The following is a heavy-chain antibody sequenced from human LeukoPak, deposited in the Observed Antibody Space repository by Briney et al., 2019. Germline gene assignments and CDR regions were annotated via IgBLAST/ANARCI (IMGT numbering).Heavy chain of an antibody. V-gene: IGHV3-66*01. CDR2: IYSGGST. CDR3: AGLEGSSWYVKWFDP. Sequence: GGSLRLSCAASGFTVSSNYMSWVRQAPGKGLEWVSVIYSGGSTYYADSVKGRFTISRDNSKYTLYLQMNSLRAEDTAVYYCAGLEGSSWYVKWFDPWGQGTLVTVSS. CDR1: GFTVSSNY. D-gene: IGHD6-13*01. J-gene: IGHJ5*02.